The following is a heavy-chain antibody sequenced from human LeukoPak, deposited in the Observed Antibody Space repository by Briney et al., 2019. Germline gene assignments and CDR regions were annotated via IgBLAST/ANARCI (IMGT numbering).Heavy chain of an antibody. CDR1: GGSISSYY. J-gene: IGHJ4*02. CDR3: ASAGIAVAGTNYFDY. V-gene: IGHV4-59*01. Sequence: SETLSLTCTVSGGSISSYYWSWIRQPPGKGLEWIGYIYHSGSTNYNPSLKSRVTISVDTSKNQFSLKLSSVTAADTAVYYCASAGIAVAGTNYFDYWGEGTLVTVSS. D-gene: IGHD6-19*01. CDR2: IYHSGST.